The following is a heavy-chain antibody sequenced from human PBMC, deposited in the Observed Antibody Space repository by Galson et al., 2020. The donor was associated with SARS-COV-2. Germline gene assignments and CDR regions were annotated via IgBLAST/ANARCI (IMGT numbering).Heavy chain of an antibody. V-gene: IGHV4-4*02. CDR2: IYHSGST. Sequence: SETLSLTCAVSGGSISSSNWWSWVRQPPGKGLEWIGEIYHSGSTNYNPSLKSGVTISVEKSKNEFSLKLSSVTAADTAVYYCVRSWSGYYNWFDPWGQGTLVTVSS. CDR1: GGSISSSNW. D-gene: IGHD3-3*01. J-gene: IGHJ5*02. CDR3: VRSWSGYYNWFDP.